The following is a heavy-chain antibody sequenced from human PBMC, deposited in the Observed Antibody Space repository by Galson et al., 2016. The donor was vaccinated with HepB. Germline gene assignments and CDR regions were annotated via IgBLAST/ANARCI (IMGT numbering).Heavy chain of an antibody. CDR3: ARDARDYVASDI. J-gene: IGHJ3*02. CDR1: GYSFTNFW. V-gene: IGHV5-10-1*01. D-gene: IGHD3-16*01. Sequence: QSGAEVTKPGESLRISCKGSGYSFTNFWISWVRQMPGKGLEWMGKIDPSDSYTNYSPSFQGHVTISVDKSINTAFLQWNSLKASDTAVYYCARDARDYVASDIWGQGTMVTVSS. CDR2: IDPSDSYT.